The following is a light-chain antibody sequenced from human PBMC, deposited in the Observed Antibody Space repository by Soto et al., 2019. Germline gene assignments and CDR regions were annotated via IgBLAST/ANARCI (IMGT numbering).Light chain of an antibody. CDR3: SSYTSSGTLGV. V-gene: IGLV2-14*01. J-gene: IGLJ1*01. CDR1: SSDVGGYND. Sequence: QSVLTQPASVSGSPGQSITISCTGTSSDVGGYNDVSWYQQHPGKAPKLMIYDVSNRPSGVSNRFSGSKSGNTASLTISGLQAEDEADYYCSSYTSSGTLGVFGTGTKLTVL. CDR2: DVS.